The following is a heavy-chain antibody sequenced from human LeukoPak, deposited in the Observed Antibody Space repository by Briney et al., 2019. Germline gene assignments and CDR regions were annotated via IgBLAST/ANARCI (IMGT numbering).Heavy chain of an antibody. V-gene: IGHV3-73*01. CDR2: IRSKANSYAT. CDR3: TRPGDYYDSSGVSDY. CDR1: GFTFSGSA. J-gene: IGHJ4*02. Sequence: GGSLKLSCAASGFTFSGSAMHRVRQASGKGLEWVGRIRSKANSYATAYAASVKGRFTISRDDSKNTAYLQVNSLKTEDTAVYYCTRPGDYYDSSGVSDYWGQGTLVTVSS. D-gene: IGHD3-22*01.